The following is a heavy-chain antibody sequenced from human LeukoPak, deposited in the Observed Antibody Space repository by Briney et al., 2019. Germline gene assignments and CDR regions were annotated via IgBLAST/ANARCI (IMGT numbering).Heavy chain of an antibody. D-gene: IGHD3-10*01. CDR2: INHSGST. J-gene: IGHJ4*02. V-gene: IGHV4-34*01. CDR3: ARHARGSITMVRGVIPHYFDY. CDR1: GGSFSGYY. Sequence: SETLSLTCAVYGGSFSGYYWSWIRQPPGKGLEWIGEINHSGSTNYNPSLKSRVTISVDTSKNQFSLKLSSVTAADTAVYYCARHARGSITMVRGVIPHYFDYWGQGTLVTVSS.